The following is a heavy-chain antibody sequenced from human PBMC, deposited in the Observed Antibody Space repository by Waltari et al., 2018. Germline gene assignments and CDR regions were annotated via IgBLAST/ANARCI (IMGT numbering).Heavy chain of an antibody. J-gene: IGHJ4*02. CDR2: ISSSSSTT. D-gene: IGHD4-17*01. CDR1: GFTFSDHS. CDR3: VRDRHCDYLRYFDS. V-gene: IGHV3-48*02. Sequence: EVLLVESGGGLVQPGGYLRLSCAASGFTFSDHSMNWVRLGPGKVMEWAAYISSSSSTTSYADSVEGRFSISRDNAKNSLYLQMNSLRDEDTAVYYCVRDRHCDYLRYFDSWGQGNLVTVSS.